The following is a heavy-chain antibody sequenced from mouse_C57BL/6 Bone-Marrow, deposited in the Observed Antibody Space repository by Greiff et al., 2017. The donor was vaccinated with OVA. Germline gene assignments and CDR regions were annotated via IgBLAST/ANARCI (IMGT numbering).Heavy chain of an antibody. CDR3: TTPYYYGSSYVGWYFDV. V-gene: IGHV14-4*01. CDR2: IDPENGDT. J-gene: IGHJ1*03. CDR1: GFNIKDDY. Sequence: VQLKQSGAELVRPGASVKLSCTASGFNIKDDYMHWVKQRPEQGLEWIGWIDPENGDTEYASKFQGKATITADTSSNTAYLQLSSLTSEDTAVYYCTTPYYYGSSYVGWYFDVWGTGTTVTVSS. D-gene: IGHD1-1*01.